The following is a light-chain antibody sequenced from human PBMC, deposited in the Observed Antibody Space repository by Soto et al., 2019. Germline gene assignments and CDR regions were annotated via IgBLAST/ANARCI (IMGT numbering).Light chain of an antibody. Sequence: EIVMTQSPATLSVSPGERVTLSCMAIQSVSSYLAWYQQKPGKAPRLLIYGASTGATGIPARFSGSGSGTEFILTISSLQSEDFAVYYCQQYSKWPLTFGGGTKVDIK. J-gene: IGKJ4*01. CDR1: QSVSSY. CDR2: GAS. V-gene: IGKV3-15*01. CDR3: QQYSKWPLT.